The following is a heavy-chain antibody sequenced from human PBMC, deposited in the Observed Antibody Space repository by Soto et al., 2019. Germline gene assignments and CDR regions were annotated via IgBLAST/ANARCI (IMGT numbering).Heavy chain of an antibody. Sequence: PGGSLRLSCAASGFTVSSNYMSWVRQAPGKGLEWVSVIYSGGSTYYADSVKGRFTISRDNSKNTLYLQMNSLRAEDTAVYYCARANYDILTGYYKSYYYYGMDVWGQGPTVTVSS. CDR2: IYSGGST. CDR3: ARANYDILTGYYKSYYYYGMDV. V-gene: IGHV3-53*01. D-gene: IGHD3-9*01. J-gene: IGHJ6*02. CDR1: GFTVSSNY.